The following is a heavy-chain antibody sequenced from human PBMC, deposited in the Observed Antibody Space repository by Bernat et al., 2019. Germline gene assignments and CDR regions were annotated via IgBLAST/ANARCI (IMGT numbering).Heavy chain of an antibody. J-gene: IGHJ4*02. CDR1: GFTFSSYG. CDR3: AREVYGYDIDY. CDR2: ISYDGSNK. V-gene: IGHV3-30*03. Sequence: QVQLVESGGGVVQPGRSLRLSCAASGFTFSSYGMHWVRQAPGKGLEWVAVISYDGSNKYYADSVKGRFTISRDNSKNTLYLEMNSLRAEDTAVYYCAREVYGYDIDYWGQGTLVTVSS. D-gene: IGHD5-18*01.